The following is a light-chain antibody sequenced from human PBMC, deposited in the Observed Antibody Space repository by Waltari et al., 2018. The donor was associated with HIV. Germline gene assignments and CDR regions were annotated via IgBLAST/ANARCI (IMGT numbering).Light chain of an antibody. CDR2: NTS. CDR1: SPTIGPGSA. V-gene: IGLV1-40*01. J-gene: IGLJ1*01. CDR3: QSYDSSLSGSDV. Sequence: QSVLTQPPSVSGAPGQRVTISCTGSSPTIGPGSALNCYQLLPGTAPKLLIYNTSKRPSGVPDRFSGSKSGTSASLAITGLQAEDEADYYCQSYDSSLSGSDVFGTGTKVTVL.